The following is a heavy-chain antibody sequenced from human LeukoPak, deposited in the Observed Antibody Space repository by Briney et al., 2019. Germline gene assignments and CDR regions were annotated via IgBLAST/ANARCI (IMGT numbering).Heavy chain of an antibody. V-gene: IGHV4-59*12. J-gene: IGHJ4*02. CDR1: GGSISSYY. D-gene: IGHD3-16*01. CDR3: ARGGPEQGVDY. Sequence: SETLSLTCTVSGGSISSYYRSWIRQPPGKGLEWIGYIYYSGSTYYNPSLKSRVTMSVDTSKNQFSLKLSSVTAADTAVYYCARGGPEQGVDYWGQGTLVTVSS. CDR2: IYYSGST.